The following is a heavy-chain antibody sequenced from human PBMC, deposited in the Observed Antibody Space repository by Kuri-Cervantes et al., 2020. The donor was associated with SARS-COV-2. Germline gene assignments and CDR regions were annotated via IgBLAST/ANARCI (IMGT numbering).Heavy chain of an antibody. D-gene: IGHD3-3*01. CDR3: AKDRHYDFWSGYYDY. CDR1: GFTFSSYS. J-gene: IGHJ4*02. V-gene: IGHV3-21*04. Sequence: GGSLRLSCAASGFTFSSYSMNWVRQAPGKGLEWVSCISSSSSYIYYADSVKGRFTISRDNAKNSLYLQMNSLRAEDTALYYCAKDRHYDFWSGYYDYWGQGTLVTVSS. CDR2: ISSSSSYI.